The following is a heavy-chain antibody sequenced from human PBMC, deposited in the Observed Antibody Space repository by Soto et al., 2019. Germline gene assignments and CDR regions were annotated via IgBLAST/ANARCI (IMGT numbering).Heavy chain of an antibody. D-gene: IGHD3-3*01. CDR2: INAGNGNT. J-gene: IGHJ4*02. CDR3: ARQRGVSRFLEDNYYFDF. V-gene: IGHV1-3*01. Sequence: ASVKVSCKASGYTFTSYAMHWVRQAPGQRLEWMGWINAGNGNTKYSQKFQGRVTITRDTSASTAYMELSSLRSEDTAVYYCARQRGVSRFLEDNYYFDFWGQGTPVTVSS. CDR1: GYTFTSYA.